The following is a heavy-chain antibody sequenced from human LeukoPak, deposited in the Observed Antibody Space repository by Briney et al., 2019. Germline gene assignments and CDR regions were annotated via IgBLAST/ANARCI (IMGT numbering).Heavy chain of an antibody. CDR1: GYTFTSYG. CDR2: ISAYNGNT. D-gene: IGHD6-13*01. CDR3: ARDNQQQLVEIRGYNWFDP. V-gene: IGHV1-18*01. J-gene: IGHJ5*02. Sequence: ASVKVSCKASGYTFTSYGISWVRQAPGQGLEWMGWISAYNGNTNYAQKLQGRVTMTTDTSTSTAYMELRSLRSDDTAVYYCARDNQQQLVEIRGYNWFDPWGQGTLVTVSS.